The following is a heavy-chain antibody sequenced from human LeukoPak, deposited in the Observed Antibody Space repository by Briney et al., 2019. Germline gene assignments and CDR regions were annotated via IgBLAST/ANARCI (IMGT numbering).Heavy chain of an antibody. V-gene: IGHV1-46*01. J-gene: IGHJ6*02. CDR1: GYTFTIYY. CDR3: AKSKGRMDV. CDR2: IDPSGGST. Sequence: ASVKVSCKASGYTFTIYYMHWVRQAPGQGLEWMGIIDPSGGSTSYAQKFQGRVTMTRDTSTSTVYMELSSLTSEDTAVYYCAKSKGRMDVWGQGTTVIVSS.